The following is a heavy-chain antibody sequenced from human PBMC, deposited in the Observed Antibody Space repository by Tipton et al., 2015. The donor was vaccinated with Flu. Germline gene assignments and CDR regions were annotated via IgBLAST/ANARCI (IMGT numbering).Heavy chain of an antibody. J-gene: IGHJ6*02. V-gene: IGHV4-4*07. CDR3: ARDLWNDRRAYYYYGVDV. CDR1: GGSLSSYF. CDR2: IYPSGNT. D-gene: IGHD1-1*01. Sequence: TLSLTCTVSGGSLSSYFWSWIRQPAGKGLEWIGRIYPSGNTNYNPSLQSRVTISVDSSKNEFSLTLASLTAADTAVYYCARDLWNDRRAYYYYGVDVWGQGTTVTVSS.